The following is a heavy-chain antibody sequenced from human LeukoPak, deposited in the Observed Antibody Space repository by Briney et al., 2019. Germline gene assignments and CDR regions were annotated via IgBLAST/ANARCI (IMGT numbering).Heavy chain of an antibody. V-gene: IGHV4-30-4*01. CDR1: GGSISTSDFY. D-gene: IGHD3-22*01. Sequence: PSQTLSLTCTVSGGSISTSDFYWSWIRQPPGTGLEWIGYIYYSGSTYYTPSLKSRVTISLDTSKNQFSLKLTSVAAADTAVYYCARSEYDSSGYYYHWGQGTLVTVSS. CDR2: IYYSGST. J-gene: IGHJ5*02. CDR3: ARSEYDSSGYYYH.